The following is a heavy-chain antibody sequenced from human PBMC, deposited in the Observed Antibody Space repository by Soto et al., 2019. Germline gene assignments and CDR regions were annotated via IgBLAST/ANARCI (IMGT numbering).Heavy chain of an antibody. CDR2: INHSGST. D-gene: IGHD2-2*02. J-gene: IGHJ5*02. CDR3: ARSQVYHNWFDP. Sequence: SETLSLTCAVYGGSFSGYYWSWIRQPPGKGLEWIGEINHSGSTNYNPSLKSRVTISVDTSKNQFSLKLSSVTAADTAVYYCARSQVYHNWFDPSGQGTLVTVSS. V-gene: IGHV4-34*01. CDR1: GGSFSGYY.